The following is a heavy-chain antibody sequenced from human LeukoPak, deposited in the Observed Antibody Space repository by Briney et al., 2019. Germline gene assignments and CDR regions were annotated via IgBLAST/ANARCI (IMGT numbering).Heavy chain of an antibody. J-gene: IGHJ3*02. CDR2: IKEDGSEK. Sequence: GGSLRLSCAASGFTFSSYWMSWVRQAPGKGLEWVANIKEDGSEKYYMDSVKGRFTISRDNAKNSLYLQMNSLRDEDTAVYHCASLYDSSGHQWAFDMWGQGTMVTVSS. CDR3: ASLYDSSGHQWAFDM. CDR1: GFTFSSYW. D-gene: IGHD3-22*01. V-gene: IGHV3-7*01.